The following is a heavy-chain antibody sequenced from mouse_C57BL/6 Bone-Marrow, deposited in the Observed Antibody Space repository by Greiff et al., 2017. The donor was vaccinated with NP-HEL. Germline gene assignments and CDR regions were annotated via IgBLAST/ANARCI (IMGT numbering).Heavy chain of an antibody. CDR2: IRNKANGYTT. D-gene: IGHD1-1*01. CDR1: GFTFTDYY. J-gene: IGHJ3*01. V-gene: IGHV7-3*01. CDR3: ARSYYYGSPFAY. Sequence: EVQLMESGGGLVQPGGSLSLSCAASGFTFTDYYMSWVRQPPGKALEWLGFIRNKANGYTTEYSASVKGRFTISSDNSHSILYLQMNALRAEDSATYYCARSYYYGSPFAYWGQGTLVTVSA.